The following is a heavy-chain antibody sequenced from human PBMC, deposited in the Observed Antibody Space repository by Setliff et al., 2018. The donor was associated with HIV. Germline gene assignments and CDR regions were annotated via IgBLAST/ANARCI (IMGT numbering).Heavy chain of an antibody. CDR2: IYYSGST. CDR3: ARVGLAYSGDMDV. V-gene: IGHV4-39*07. CDR1: GGSINRGTYY. Sequence: SETLSLTCSVSGGSINRGTYYWTWIRQSAGKGLEWIGTIYYSGSTYYKSSLKSRLTISVDTSKNQFSLKMSSVTAADTAVYYCARVGLAYSGDMDVWGKGTTVTVSS. J-gene: IGHJ6*03. D-gene: IGHD2-21*01.